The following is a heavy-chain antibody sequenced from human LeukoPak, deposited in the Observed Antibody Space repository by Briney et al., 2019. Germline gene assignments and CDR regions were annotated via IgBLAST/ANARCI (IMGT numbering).Heavy chain of an antibody. CDR2: INHGGSAK. V-gene: IGHV3-7*03. CDR1: GFTFSSHW. J-gene: IGHJ4*02. D-gene: IGHD6-13*01. Sequence: QLGGSLRLSCAASGFTFSSHWMGWVGQAPGKGLEWVANINHGGSAKEFVDSVRGRFTISRDNAKNSVFMEMNSLRVEHTAVYYCARVDPYNSGWYDYWGQGILVTVPS. CDR3: ARVDPYNSGWYDY.